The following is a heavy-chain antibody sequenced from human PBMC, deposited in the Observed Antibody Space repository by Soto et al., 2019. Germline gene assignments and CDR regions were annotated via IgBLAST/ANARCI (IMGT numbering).Heavy chain of an antibody. D-gene: IGHD5-18*01. CDR2: IDPSDSYT. Sequence: GESLKISCKGSGYSFTSYWISWVRQMPGKGLEWMGRIDPSDSYTNYSPSFQGHVTISADKSISTAYLQWSSLKASDTAMYYCASLDTAIAYYYGMDVWGQGTTVTVSS. J-gene: IGHJ6*02. CDR1: GYSFTSYW. CDR3: ASLDTAIAYYYGMDV. V-gene: IGHV5-10-1*01.